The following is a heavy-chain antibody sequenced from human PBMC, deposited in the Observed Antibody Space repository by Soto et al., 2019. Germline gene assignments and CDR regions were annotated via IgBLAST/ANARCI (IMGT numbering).Heavy chain of an antibody. D-gene: IGHD4-17*01. CDR2: ISSSGSTI. Sequence: GGSLRLSCAASGFTFSDYYMSWIRQAPGKGLAWVSYISSSGSTIYYADSVKGRFTISRDNAKNSLYLQMNSLRAEDTAVYYCARTHAYGGNNPSGYWGQGTLVTVSS. J-gene: IGHJ4*02. CDR1: GFTFSDYY. V-gene: IGHV3-11*01. CDR3: ARTHAYGGNNPSGY.